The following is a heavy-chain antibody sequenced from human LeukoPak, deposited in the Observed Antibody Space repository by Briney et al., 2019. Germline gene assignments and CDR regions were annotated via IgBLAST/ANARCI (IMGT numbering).Heavy chain of an antibody. CDR3: ARGSRWYGYNYRLVETRDAFDI. CDR1: GGSFSGYY. J-gene: IGHJ3*02. Sequence: SETLSLTCAVYGGSFSGYYWSWIRQPPGKGLEWIGEINHSGSTNYNPSLKSRVTISVDTSKNQFSLKLSSVTAADTAVYYCARGSRWYGYNYRLVETRDAFDIWGQGTMVTVSS. D-gene: IGHD5-24*01. CDR2: INHSGST. V-gene: IGHV4-34*01.